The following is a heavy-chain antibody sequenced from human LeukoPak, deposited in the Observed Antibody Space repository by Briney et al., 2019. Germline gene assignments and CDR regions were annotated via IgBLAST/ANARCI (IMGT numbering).Heavy chain of an antibody. CDR1: GFSFDDYA. Sequence: GGSLRLSCAASGFSFDDYAMHWVRQAPGKGLEWVSGISWNSGSIDYADSVKGRFTISRDNSKNTLYLQMDSLRSDDTAVYYCAKSSAGITWFDPWGQGTLVTVSS. V-gene: IGHV3-9*01. CDR3: AKSSAGITWFDP. J-gene: IGHJ5*02. D-gene: IGHD1-1*01. CDR2: ISWNSGSI.